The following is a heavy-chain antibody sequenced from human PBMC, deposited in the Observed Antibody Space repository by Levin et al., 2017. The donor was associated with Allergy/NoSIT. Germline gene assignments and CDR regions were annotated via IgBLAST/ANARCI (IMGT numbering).Heavy chain of an antibody. D-gene: IGHD4-17*01. CDR3: AKDGLGTVKTFDC. CDR1: GFTFSGYA. CDR2: ISGSGGNT. J-gene: IGHJ4*02. V-gene: IGHV3-23*01. Sequence: GESLKISCEASGFTFSGYAMSWVRQAPGKALEWVSGISGSGGNTYYADSVKGRYTISRDNSENTVHLQMNSLRDEDTAVYYCAKDGLGTVKTFDCWGQGTLVTVSS.